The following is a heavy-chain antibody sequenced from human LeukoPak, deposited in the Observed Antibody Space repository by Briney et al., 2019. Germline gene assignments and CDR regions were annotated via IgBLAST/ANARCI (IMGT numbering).Heavy chain of an antibody. CDR3: ARGWRISAYNWFDP. Sequence: SETLSLTCAVYGGSFSGYYWSWIRQPPGKGLEWIGEINHSGSTNYNPSLKSRVTISVDTSKNQFSLKLSSVTAADTAVYYCARGWRISAYNWFDPWGQGTLVTVSP. V-gene: IGHV4-34*01. CDR2: INHSGST. D-gene: IGHD3-10*01. CDR1: GGSFSGYY. J-gene: IGHJ5*02.